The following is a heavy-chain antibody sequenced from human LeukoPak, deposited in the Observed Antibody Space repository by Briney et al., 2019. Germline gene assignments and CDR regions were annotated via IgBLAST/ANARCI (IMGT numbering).Heavy chain of an antibody. CDR1: GGSFSGYS. J-gene: IGHJ4*02. CDR3: AGLVGRYSSGLYYYYFDY. V-gene: IGHV4-34*01. Sequence: PSETLSLTCAVYGGSFSGYSWSWIRQPPGKGLEWIGEMYLSGTTHSNPSVKSRVTISIDKSKNQFFLNLSSVTAADTAVYYCAGLVGRYSSGLYYYYFDYWGQGTLVTVSS. CDR2: MYLSGTT. D-gene: IGHD3-22*01.